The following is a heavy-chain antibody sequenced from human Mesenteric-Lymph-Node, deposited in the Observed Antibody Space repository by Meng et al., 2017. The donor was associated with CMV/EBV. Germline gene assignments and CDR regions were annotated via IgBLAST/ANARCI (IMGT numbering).Heavy chain of an antibody. CDR3: AKGYCGSGSCSRAYFDH. D-gene: IGHD2-2*01. J-gene: IGHJ4*02. CDR2: ISPSGATT. V-gene: IGHV3-23*01. CDR1: GFTFSGYW. Sequence: GGSLRLSCAASGFTFSGYWMHWVRQAPGKGLEWVSAISPSGATTSYADSVKGRFTISRDNSKNTLSLQMNSLRAEDTAVYYCAKGYCGSGSCSRAYFDHWGQGTLVTVSS.